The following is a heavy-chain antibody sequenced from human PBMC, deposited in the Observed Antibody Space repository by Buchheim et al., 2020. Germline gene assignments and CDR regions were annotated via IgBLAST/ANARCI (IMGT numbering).Heavy chain of an antibody. D-gene: IGHD1-14*01. V-gene: IGHV3-48*01. Sequence: EVQLVESGGGLVQPGGSLRLSCAGTGFIFSDYSMNWVRQAPGKGLEWVSYISSSSSTIYYADSVKGRFTISRNNAKTSLYLQMNSLRAEDTAVYFCARGPNNWNHWSEYFHHWGQGTL. CDR1: GFIFSDYS. CDR2: ISSSSSTI. CDR3: ARGPNNWNHWSEYFHH. J-gene: IGHJ1*01.